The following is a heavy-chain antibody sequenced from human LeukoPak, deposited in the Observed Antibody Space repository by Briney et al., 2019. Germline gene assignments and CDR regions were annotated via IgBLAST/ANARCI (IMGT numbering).Heavy chain of an antibody. CDR1: GFTFSSYA. CDR2: ISYDGSNK. CDR3: AKDRSYDSSGYTLYGMDV. J-gene: IGHJ6*02. Sequence: PGGSLRLSCAASGFTFSSYAMSWVRQAPGKGLEWVAVISYDGSNKYYADSVKGRFTISRDNSKNTLHLQMNSLRAEDTAVYYCAKDRSYDSSGYTLYGMDVWGQGTTVTVSS. D-gene: IGHD3-22*01. V-gene: IGHV3-30*18.